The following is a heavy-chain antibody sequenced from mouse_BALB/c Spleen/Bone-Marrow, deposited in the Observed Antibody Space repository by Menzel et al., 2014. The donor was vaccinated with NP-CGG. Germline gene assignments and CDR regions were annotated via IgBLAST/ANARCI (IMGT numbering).Heavy chain of an antibody. Sequence: VQLKESGPELVKPGASMKISCKASGYSFTGYTMNWVKQSPGKNLEWIGLINPYDGGTSYNQKFKGKATLTVDKSSSTAYMELLSLTSEDSAVYYCARHGYGNYVAMDYWGQGTSVTVSS. D-gene: IGHD2-10*02. CDR2: INPYDGGT. CDR1: GYSFTGYT. CDR3: ARHGYGNYVAMDY. V-gene: IGHV1-31*01. J-gene: IGHJ4*01.